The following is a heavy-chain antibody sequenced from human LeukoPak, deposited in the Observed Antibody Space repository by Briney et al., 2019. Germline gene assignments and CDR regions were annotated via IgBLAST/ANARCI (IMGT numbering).Heavy chain of an antibody. J-gene: IGHJ4*02. CDR1: GGSISSYY. CDR2: IYYSGST. Sequence: PSETLSLTCTVSGGSISSYYWNWIRQPPGKGLEWIGYIYYSGSTNYNPSLKSRVTISVDTSKNQLSLKLSSVTAADTAVYYCARMSYDILTGYYHVFDYWGQGTLVTVSS. CDR3: ARMSYDILTGYYHVFDY. D-gene: IGHD3-9*01. V-gene: IGHV4-59*08.